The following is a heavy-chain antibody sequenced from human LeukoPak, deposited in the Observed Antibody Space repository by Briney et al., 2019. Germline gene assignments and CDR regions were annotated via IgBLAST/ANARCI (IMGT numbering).Heavy chain of an antibody. J-gene: IGHJ4*02. Sequence: GGSLRLSCAASGFTFSSYWMHWVRQAPGKGLVWVSRINSDGSSTSYADSVKGRFTISRDNAKNTLYLQMNSLRAEDTAVYYCLAADSQLNFDYWGQGTLVTVSS. CDR1: GFTFSSYW. V-gene: IGHV3-74*01. D-gene: IGHD6-25*01. CDR3: LAADSQLNFDY. CDR2: INSDGSST.